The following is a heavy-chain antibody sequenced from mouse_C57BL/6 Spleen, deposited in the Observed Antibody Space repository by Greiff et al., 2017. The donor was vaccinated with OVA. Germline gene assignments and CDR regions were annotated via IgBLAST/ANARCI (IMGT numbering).Heavy chain of an antibody. CDR2: INPSTGGT. CDR1: GYSFTGYY. CDR3: ARRGYYGTFDV. D-gene: IGHD1-1*01. V-gene: IGHV1-42*01. J-gene: IGHJ1*03. Sequence: VQLKQSGPELVKPGASVKISCKASGYSFTGYYMNWVKQSPEKSLEWIGEINPSTGGTTYNQKFKAKATLTVDKSSSTAYMQLKSLTSEDSAVYYCARRGYYGTFDVWGTGTTVTVSS.